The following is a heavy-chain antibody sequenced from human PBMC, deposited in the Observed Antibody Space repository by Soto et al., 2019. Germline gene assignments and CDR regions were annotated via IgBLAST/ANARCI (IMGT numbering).Heavy chain of an antibody. V-gene: IGHV5-10-1*01. CDR2: IDPSDSYT. Sequence: GESLKISCXGSGYSFTSYWISWVRQMPGKGLEWMGRIDPSDSYTNYSPSFQGHVTISADKSISTAYLQWSSLKASDTAMYYCARLVAARPNYYYGMDVWGQGTTVTVSS. CDR3: ARLVAARPNYYYGMDV. CDR1: GYSFTSYW. D-gene: IGHD6-6*01. J-gene: IGHJ6*02.